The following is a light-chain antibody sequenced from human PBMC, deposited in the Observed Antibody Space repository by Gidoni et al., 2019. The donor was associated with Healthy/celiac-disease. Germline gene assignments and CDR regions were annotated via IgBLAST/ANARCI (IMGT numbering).Light chain of an antibody. CDR3: QQYNNWPPYT. J-gene: IGKJ2*01. CDR1: QSVSSN. Sequence: EIVMTKSPATLSVSPGERATLSCRASQSVSSNLAWYQQKPGQAPRLLIYGASTRATGSPARFSGSGSGTEFTLTISSLQSEDFAVYYCQQYNNWPPYTFGQGTKLEIK. V-gene: IGKV3-15*01. CDR2: GAS.